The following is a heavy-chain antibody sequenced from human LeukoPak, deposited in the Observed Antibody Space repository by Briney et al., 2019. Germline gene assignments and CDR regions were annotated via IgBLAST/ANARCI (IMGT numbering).Heavy chain of an antibody. CDR2: MGGGGTT. V-gene: IGHV3-23*01. CDR1: GFTFNNYV. CDR3: AKSSVEMSTKYFDY. Sequence: PGGSLRLSCAASGFTFNNYVMSWVRHAPGKGLEWVSAMGGGGTTYYADYVKGRFTISRDTSKNTLYLQMNGLRAEDTAVFYCAKSSVEMSTKYFDYWGQGTLVTVSS. D-gene: IGHD5-24*01. J-gene: IGHJ4*02.